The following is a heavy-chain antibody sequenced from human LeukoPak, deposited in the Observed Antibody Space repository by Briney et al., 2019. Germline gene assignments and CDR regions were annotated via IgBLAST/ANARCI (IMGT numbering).Heavy chain of an antibody. CDR1: EFTFSSHA. V-gene: IGHV3-53*01. J-gene: IGHJ4*02. CDR3: ARDRRNYYDSSGYYDY. Sequence: GGSLRLSCVASEFTFSSHAMSWVRQAPGKGLEWVSVIYGGGNTYYADSVKGRFTISRDNSKNTLYLQMNSLRAEDTAVYYCARDRRNYYDSSGYYDYWGQGTLVTVSS. CDR2: IYGGGNT. D-gene: IGHD3-22*01.